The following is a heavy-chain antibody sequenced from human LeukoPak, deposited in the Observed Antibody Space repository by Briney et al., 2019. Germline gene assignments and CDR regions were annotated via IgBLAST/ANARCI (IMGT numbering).Heavy chain of an antibody. Sequence: GGSLRLSCAASGFTFSNYVMSWVRQAPGKGVEWVSGISGSGRSTYYADSVKGRFTISRDNSKNTLYLQMNSLRAEDTAVYYCAKDKSSSSGWYYFDYWGQGTLVTVSS. D-gene: IGHD6-19*01. CDR3: AKDKSSSSGWYYFDY. CDR1: GFTFSNYV. CDR2: ISGSGRST. J-gene: IGHJ4*02. V-gene: IGHV3-23*01.